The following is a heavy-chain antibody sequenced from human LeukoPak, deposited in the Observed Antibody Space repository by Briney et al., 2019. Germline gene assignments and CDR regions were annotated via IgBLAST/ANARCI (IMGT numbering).Heavy chain of an antibody. CDR1: GGSISSYY. Sequence: SETLSLTCAVTGGSISSYYWSWIRQPPGKGLDWIGYIYYSGSTNYNPSLKSRVTISVDTSKNQFSLKLSSETAADTAVYYCARAGPQYYDFWSGYYSFDYWGQGTLVTVSS. CDR2: IYYSGST. J-gene: IGHJ4*02. V-gene: IGHV4-59*01. CDR3: ARAGPQYYDFWSGYYSFDY. D-gene: IGHD3-3*01.